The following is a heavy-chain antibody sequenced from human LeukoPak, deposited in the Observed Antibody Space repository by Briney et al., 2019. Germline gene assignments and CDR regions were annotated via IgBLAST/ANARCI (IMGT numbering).Heavy chain of an antibody. D-gene: IGHD6-13*01. V-gene: IGHV3-48*01. CDR1: GFTFSSYS. J-gene: IGHJ4*02. CDR3: ARDLKGYSSSGGVDY. Sequence: PGGSLRLSCAAFGFTFSSYSMNWVRQAPGKGLEWISYISSSSTTIYYADSVKGRFTISRDSTWNSLYLQMNSLRAEDTAVYYCARDLKGYSSSGGVDYWGQGTLVTVSS. CDR2: ISSSSTTI.